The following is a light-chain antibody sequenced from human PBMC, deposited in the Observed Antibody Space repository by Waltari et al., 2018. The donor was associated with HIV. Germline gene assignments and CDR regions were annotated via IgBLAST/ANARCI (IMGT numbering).Light chain of an antibody. CDR1: SSDVGGYNY. J-gene: IGLJ3*02. CDR3: SSYTSSSTHWV. Sequence: QSALTQPASVSGSPGQSITISCTGTSSDVGGYNYVSWYQHHPGKAPKLMSFEVSDRPSGVSKRFSGSKSDNTASLTISGLQADDEADYYCSSYTSSSTHWVFGGGTKLTVL. V-gene: IGLV2-14*01. CDR2: EVS.